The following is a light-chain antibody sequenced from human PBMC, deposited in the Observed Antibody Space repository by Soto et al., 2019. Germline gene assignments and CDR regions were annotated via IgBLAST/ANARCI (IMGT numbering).Light chain of an antibody. CDR1: SSNVGINP. CDR2: TND. J-gene: IGLJ2*01. Sequence: QSVLTQPPSTSGTPGQSVTISCSGSSSNVGINPVNWYQQFPGTAPRLLIYTNDQRPSGVPGRFSGSKSGTSASLAISGRQSEDEADYYCAAWDDNLYGLVFGGGTKVTVL. CDR3: AAWDDNLYGLV. V-gene: IGLV1-44*01.